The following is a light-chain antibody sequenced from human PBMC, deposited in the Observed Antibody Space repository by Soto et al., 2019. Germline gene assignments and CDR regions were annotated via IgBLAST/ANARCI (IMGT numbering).Light chain of an antibody. J-gene: IGKJ1*01. V-gene: IGKV1-39*01. Sequence: DIQMTQSPSSLSASVGDRVTITCRASQIISSYLNWYQQKPGKAPKLLIYAASSLQSGVPSRFSGSGSGTDFSLIISSLQPEDFATYCLQQSYSTSWTFGQGTKVEIK. CDR3: QQSYSTSWT. CDR2: AAS. CDR1: QIISSY.